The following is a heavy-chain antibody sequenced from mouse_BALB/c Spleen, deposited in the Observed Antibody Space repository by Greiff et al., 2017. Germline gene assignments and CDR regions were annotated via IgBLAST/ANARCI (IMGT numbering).Heavy chain of an antibody. CDR2: INPSNGRT. D-gene: IGHD1-1*01. J-gene: IGHJ4*01. CDR1: GYTFTSYW. CDR3: ARYYYGSSYNDAMDY. Sequence: QVQLQQPGAELVKPGASVKLSCKASGYTFTSYWMHWVKQRPGQGLEWIGEINPSNGRTNYNEKFKSKATLTVDKSSSTAYMQLSSLTSEDSAVYYCARYYYGSSYNDAMDYWGQGTSVTVSS. V-gene: IGHV1S81*02.